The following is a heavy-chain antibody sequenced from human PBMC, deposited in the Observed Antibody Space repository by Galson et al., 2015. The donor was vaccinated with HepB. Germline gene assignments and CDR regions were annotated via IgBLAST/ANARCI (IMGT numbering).Heavy chain of an antibody. CDR1: GFTFSSYS. D-gene: IGHD6-13*01. CDR2: IDGDGVST. J-gene: IGHJ4*02. CDR3: AKNGGGYSSSSYSDY. V-gene: IGHV3-23*01. Sequence: SLRLSCAASGFTFSSYSMSWVRQAPGKGLEWVSLIDGDGVSTYYADSVKGRFTISRDNSKNTLNLKMNSLRAEDAAVYYCAKNGGGYSSSSYSDYWGQGTLVTVSS.